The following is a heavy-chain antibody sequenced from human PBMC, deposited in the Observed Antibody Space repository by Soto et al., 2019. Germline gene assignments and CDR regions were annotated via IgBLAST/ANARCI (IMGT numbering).Heavy chain of an antibody. Sequence: SETLSLTCTVSGASIISSSYYWGWIRQPPGKGLEWIGSINYSGSTYYNPSLKSRVTISADTSKNQFPLKLGSVTAADTAVYYCAREGLAGAGKGGWFDPWGQETLVTVSS. D-gene: IGHD6-19*01. CDR3: AREGLAGAGKGGWFDP. J-gene: IGHJ5*02. V-gene: IGHV4-39*06. CDR1: GASIISSSYY. CDR2: INYSGST.